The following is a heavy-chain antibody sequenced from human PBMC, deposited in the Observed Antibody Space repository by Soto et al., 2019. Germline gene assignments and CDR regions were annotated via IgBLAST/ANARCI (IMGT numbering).Heavy chain of an antibody. V-gene: IGHV3-30*18. CDR3: AKGKNFDWLNELDY. D-gene: IGHD3-9*01. J-gene: IGHJ4*02. CDR1: GFTFSSYG. Sequence: GGSLRLSCAASGFTFSSYGMHWVRQAPGKGLEWVAVISYDGSNKYYADSVKGRFTISRDNSKNTLYLQMNSLRAEDTAVYCCAKGKNFDWLNELDYWGQGTLVTVSS. CDR2: ISYDGSNK.